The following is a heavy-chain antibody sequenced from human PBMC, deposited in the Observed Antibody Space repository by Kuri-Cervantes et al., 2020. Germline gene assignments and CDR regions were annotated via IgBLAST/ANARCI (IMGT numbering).Heavy chain of an antibody. Sequence: GESLKISCAASGFTFSSYGMHWVRQAPGKGLEWVAVISYDGSNKYYADSVKGRFTISRDNSKNMLYLQMNSLRAEDTAVYYCAREDWLLGSWGQGTLVTVSS. J-gene: IGHJ4*02. CDR2: ISYDGSNK. CDR3: AREDWLLGS. V-gene: IGHV3-30*03. CDR1: GFTFSSYG. D-gene: IGHD3/OR15-3a*01.